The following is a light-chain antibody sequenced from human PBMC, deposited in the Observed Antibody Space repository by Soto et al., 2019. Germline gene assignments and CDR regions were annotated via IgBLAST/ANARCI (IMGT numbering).Light chain of an antibody. J-gene: IGLJ1*01. Sequence: QSALTQPRSVSGSPGQSVSISCTGTNSDIGNYNLVSWYQQPPGKAPKLIISAVSRRPSGVPDRFSGSKSGNTASLTISALQTEDEAAYFCLSYGKVFGTGTKLTVL. CDR3: LSYGKV. CDR2: AVS. CDR1: NSDIGNYNL. V-gene: IGLV2-11*01.